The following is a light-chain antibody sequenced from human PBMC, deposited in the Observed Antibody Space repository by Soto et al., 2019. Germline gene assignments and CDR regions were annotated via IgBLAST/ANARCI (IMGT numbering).Light chain of an antibody. CDR3: QQDDARPPNLS. CDR1: QSVSTN. J-gene: IGKJ4*01. V-gene: IGKV3-15*01. CDR2: AAS. Sequence: EIVMTQSPATLSVSPGERATLSCRASQSVSTNLAWYQQKPGQAPRLLIYAASVRATGIPARFSGSGSGTEFPLTIGSRQSEDFAVYYCQQDDARPPNLSCGGGTKVEIK.